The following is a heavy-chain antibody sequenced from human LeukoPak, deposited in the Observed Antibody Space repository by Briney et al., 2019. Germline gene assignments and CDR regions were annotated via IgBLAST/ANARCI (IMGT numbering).Heavy chain of an antibody. CDR1: GGSISSYY. D-gene: IGHD4-17*01. CDR3: ARERGDFVIDY. J-gene: IGHJ4*02. Sequence: SETLSLTRTVSGGSISSYYWSWIRQPPGKGPEWIGYIYYSGSTNYNPSLKSRLTISIDTSKNQFSLKLSSVTAADTAVYYCARERGDFVIDYWGQGTLVTVSS. V-gene: IGHV4-59*01. CDR2: IYYSGST.